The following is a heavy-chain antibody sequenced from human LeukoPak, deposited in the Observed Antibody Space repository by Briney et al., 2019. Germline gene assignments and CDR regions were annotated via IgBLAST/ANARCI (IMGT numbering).Heavy chain of an antibody. CDR1: GGSISSSSYY. Sequence: SETLSLTCTVSGGSISSSSYYWGWLRQPPGKGLEWIGSIYYSGSTYYNPSLKSRVTISVDTSKNQFSLKLSSVTAAGTAVYYCASMEWLSIWGQGTLVTVSS. D-gene: IGHD3-3*01. CDR3: ASMEWLSI. J-gene: IGHJ4*02. V-gene: IGHV4-39*01. CDR2: IYYSGST.